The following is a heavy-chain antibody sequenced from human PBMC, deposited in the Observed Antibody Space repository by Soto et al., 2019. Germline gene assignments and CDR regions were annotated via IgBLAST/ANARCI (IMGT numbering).Heavy chain of an antibody. CDR2: IIPILGET. CDR3: EGGVGGRRDG. V-gene: IGHV1-69*08. CDR1: GTIFSSYT. Sequence: QVQLVQSGAEVKKPGSSVRVSCKASGTIFSSYTISWVRQAPGQGLEWMGRIIPILGETNSAQKCQGRVTLTADTTPKPAYMQPNSLRLEDTAVCYCEGGVGGRRDGWGQGTTVTVSS. D-gene: IGHD2-15*01. J-gene: IGHJ6*02.